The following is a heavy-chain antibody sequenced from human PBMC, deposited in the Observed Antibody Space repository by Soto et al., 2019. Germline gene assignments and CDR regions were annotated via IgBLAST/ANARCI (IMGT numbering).Heavy chain of an antibody. CDR1: GFTFSSYA. J-gene: IGHJ4*02. CDR2: ISYDGSNK. CDR3: ARPPLLRYFDWPFDY. D-gene: IGHD3-9*01. Sequence: HPGGSLRLSCAASGFTFSSYAMHWVRQAPGKGLEWVAVISYDGSNKYYADSVKGRFTISRDNSKNTLYLQMNSLRAEDTAVYYCARPPLLRYFDWPFDYWGQGTLVTVSS. V-gene: IGHV3-30-3*01.